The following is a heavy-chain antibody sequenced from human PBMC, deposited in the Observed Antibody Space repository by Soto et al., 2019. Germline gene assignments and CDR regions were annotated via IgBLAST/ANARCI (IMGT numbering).Heavy chain of an antibody. V-gene: IGHV1-69*15. CDR1: GGSFRREA. D-gene: IGHD2-8*01. CDR2: ILPFFGTA. J-gene: IGHJ3*01. Sequence: QVQLVQSGAEVKKPGSSVKVSCKASGGSFRREAINWVRQAPGQGPEWMGNILPFFGTADYAPKFQGRVTLAADVSTATVDLEMGILRFEDTAVYYCARGHKFGVNSDAFDVGGQGTMVIVSS. CDR3: ARGHKFGVNSDAFDV.